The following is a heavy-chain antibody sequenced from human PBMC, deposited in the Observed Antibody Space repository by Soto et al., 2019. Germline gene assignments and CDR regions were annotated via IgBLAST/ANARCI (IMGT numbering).Heavy chain of an antibody. CDR1: GFTFSSYS. J-gene: IGHJ5*02. Sequence: GGSLRLSCAASGFTFSSYSMNWVRQAPGKGLEWVSYISTSSSTMYYADSVKGRFTISRDNAKNSLYLQMNSLRAEDTAVYYCARDLWGVGVPDPWGQGTLVTVSS. CDR3: ARDLWGVGVPDP. D-gene: IGHD3-16*01. CDR2: ISTSSSTM. V-gene: IGHV3-48*01.